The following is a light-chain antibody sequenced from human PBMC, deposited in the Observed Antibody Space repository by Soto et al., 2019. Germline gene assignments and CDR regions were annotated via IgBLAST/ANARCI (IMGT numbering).Light chain of an antibody. CDR3: LQYHNLWA. V-gene: IGKV3-15*01. J-gene: IGKJ1*01. CDR1: QNIYYN. CDR2: RAS. Sequence: TVSVSPGESATLSCRASQNIYYNVAWYQQRPGQAPRLLIYRASTRAPGVPARFSGSGSGTEFTLTISSLQPEDFTVYSCLQYHNLWAFGQGTKVDIK.